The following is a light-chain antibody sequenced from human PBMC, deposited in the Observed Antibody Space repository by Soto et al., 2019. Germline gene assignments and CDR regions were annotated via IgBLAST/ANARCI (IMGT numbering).Light chain of an antibody. J-gene: IGKJ5*01. Sequence: DIVVTQSPLSLPVTPGEPSSISCSSSQSLLHSNGYNFLDWFQQRPGRSPRRLIYKVSNRDSGVPARFSGSGSGTDFALKISRVEAEDVGVYYCMQGTHWPITFGQGTRLEIK. V-gene: IGKV2-30*02. CDR1: QSLLHSNGYNF. CDR3: MQGTHWPIT. CDR2: KVS.